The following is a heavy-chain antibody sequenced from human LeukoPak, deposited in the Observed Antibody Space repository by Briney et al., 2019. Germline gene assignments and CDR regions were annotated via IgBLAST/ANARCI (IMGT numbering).Heavy chain of an antibody. CDR2: IYHSGST. V-gene: IGHV4-38-2*02. CDR3: ASETYLLRSSVVHY. J-gene: IGHJ4*02. CDR1: GYSISSGYY. Sequence: SETLSLTCTVSGYSISSGYYWGWIRQPPGKGLEWIGSIYHSGSTYYHPSLKSRVTISVNTSKNQFSLKLSSVTAADTAVYYCASETYLLRSSVVHYWGQGTLVTVSS. D-gene: IGHD2-15*01.